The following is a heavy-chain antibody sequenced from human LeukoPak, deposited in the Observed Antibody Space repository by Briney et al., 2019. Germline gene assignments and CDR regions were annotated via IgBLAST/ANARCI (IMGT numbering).Heavy chain of an antibody. CDR1: GYTFTSYY. J-gene: IGHJ4*02. CDR3: ARVWGKGSTVTRTSRFDY. Sequence: ASVKVSCKASGYTFTSYYMHWVRQAPGQGLEWMGIINPSGGSTSYAQKFQGRVTMTRDTSKNQFSLKLSSVTAADTAVYYCARVWGKGSTVTRTSRFDYWGQGTLVTVSS. V-gene: IGHV1-46*01. CDR2: INPSGGST. D-gene: IGHD4-11*01.